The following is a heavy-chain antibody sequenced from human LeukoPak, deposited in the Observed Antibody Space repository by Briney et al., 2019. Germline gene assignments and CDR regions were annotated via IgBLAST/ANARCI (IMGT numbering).Heavy chain of an antibody. CDR2: IKEDGSAK. V-gene: IGHV3-7*01. J-gene: IGHJ3*02. D-gene: IGHD2-15*01. Sequence: GGSLRLSCAASGLSFSSYWMTWVRQAPEKGLEWVANIKEDGSAKSYVDSVKGRFTISRDNAKNSLYLQMNSLRVEDTAVYYCARDYDYFSGHNLDAYDIWGQGTTVIVSS. CDR1: GLSFSSYW. CDR3: ARDYDYFSGHNLDAYDI.